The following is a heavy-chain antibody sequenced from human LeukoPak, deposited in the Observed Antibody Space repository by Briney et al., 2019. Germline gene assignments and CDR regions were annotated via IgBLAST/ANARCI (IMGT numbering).Heavy chain of an antibody. D-gene: IGHD4-11*01. J-gene: IGHJ4*02. CDR3: AKDAQRGFDYSNSLEH. V-gene: IGHV3-53*01. CDR2: IYSGGDT. Sequence: GGSLRLSCAPSGFTVSSNYMSWVRQAPGKGLEWVSVIYSGGDTFYADSVKGRFTISRDNSKKTVSLQMDSLRAEDTAVYYCAKDAQRGFDYSNSLEHWGQGSLVSVSS. CDR1: GFTVSSNY.